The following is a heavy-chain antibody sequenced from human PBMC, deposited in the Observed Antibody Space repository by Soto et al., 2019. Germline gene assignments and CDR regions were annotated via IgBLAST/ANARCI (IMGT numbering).Heavy chain of an antibody. V-gene: IGHV1-69*02. Sequence: QVQLVQSGAEVKKPGSSVMVSCKASGGTFSTYTISWVRQAPGQGLEWMGRIIPILGIANYAQKFQGRVTITADKSTSTAYMELSSLRSEDTAVYYCASRSTVVVAATEAFDYWGQGTLVTVSS. CDR1: GGTFSTYT. D-gene: IGHD2-15*01. CDR2: IIPILGIA. J-gene: IGHJ4*02. CDR3: ASRSTVVVAATEAFDY.